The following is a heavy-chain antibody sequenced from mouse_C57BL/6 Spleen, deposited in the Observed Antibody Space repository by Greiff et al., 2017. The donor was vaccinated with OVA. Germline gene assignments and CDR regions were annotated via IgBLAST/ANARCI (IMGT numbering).Heavy chain of an antibody. Sequence: DVKLQESGPGLVKPSQSLSLTCSVTGYSITSGYYWNWIRQLPGNKPEWMGYISYDGSNNYKPSLKNRISITRDTSKNQFFLKLNSVTTEDTATYYCAREELPRYFDVWGTGTTVTVSS. CDR3: AREELPRYFDV. J-gene: IGHJ1*03. V-gene: IGHV3-6*01. CDR1: GYSITSGYY. CDR2: ISYDGSN.